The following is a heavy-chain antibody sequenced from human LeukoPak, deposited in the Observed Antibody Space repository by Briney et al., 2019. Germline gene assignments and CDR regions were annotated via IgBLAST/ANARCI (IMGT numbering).Heavy chain of an antibody. CDR3: ARGFYYGLDY. CDR2: ISSSSGYI. D-gene: IGHD3-10*01. CDR1: GFSFSSYN. J-gene: IGHJ4*02. V-gene: IGHV3-21*01. Sequence: GGSLRLSCAASGFSFSSYNMNWVRLAPGKGLEWVSSISSSSGYIYYADSVKGRFTISRDNAKNSLYLQMNSLRAEDTAVYYCARGFYYGLDYWGQGTLVTVSS.